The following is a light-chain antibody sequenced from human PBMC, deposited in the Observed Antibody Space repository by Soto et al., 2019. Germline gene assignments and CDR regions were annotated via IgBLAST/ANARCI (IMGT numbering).Light chain of an antibody. CDR1: QSINAH. CDR3: QQYNTWLWT. J-gene: IGKJ1*01. V-gene: IGKV3-15*01. Sequence: EVVMTQSPATLSVSPGDRVTLSCRARQSINAHLAWYQHKLGQAPRLLLHGASTRATGIPARFSGSGFGTEFILTIRRLQSEDFAVYYCQQYNTWLWTFGQGNKVEIQ. CDR2: GAS.